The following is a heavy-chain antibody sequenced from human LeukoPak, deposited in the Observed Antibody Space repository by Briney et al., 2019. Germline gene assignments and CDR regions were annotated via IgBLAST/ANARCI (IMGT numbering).Heavy chain of an antibody. Sequence: ASVKVSCKAPGYTFTGYYMHWVRQAPGQGLEWMGRIIPNSGGTNYAQKFQGRVTMTRDTSISTAYMELGRLRSDDTAVYYCARVGSSSWSAINFDYWGQGTLVTVSS. V-gene: IGHV1-2*06. J-gene: IGHJ4*02. CDR2: IIPNSGGT. D-gene: IGHD6-13*01. CDR1: GYTFTGYY. CDR3: ARVGSSSWSAINFDY.